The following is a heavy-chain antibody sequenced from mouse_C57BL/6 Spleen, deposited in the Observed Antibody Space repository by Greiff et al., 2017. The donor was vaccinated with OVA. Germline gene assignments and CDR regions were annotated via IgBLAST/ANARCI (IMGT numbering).Heavy chain of an antibody. D-gene: IGHD1-1*01. Sequence: DVMLVESGEGLVKPGGSLKLSCAASGFTFSSYAMSWVRQTPEKRLEWVAYISSGGDYIYYADTVKGRFTISRDNARNTLYLKMSSLKSEDTAMYYCTRDIGSSYVGYFDDWGQGTTLTVSS. J-gene: IGHJ2*01. CDR3: TRDIGSSYVGYFDD. V-gene: IGHV5-9-1*02. CDR2: ISSGGDYI. CDR1: GFTFSSYA.